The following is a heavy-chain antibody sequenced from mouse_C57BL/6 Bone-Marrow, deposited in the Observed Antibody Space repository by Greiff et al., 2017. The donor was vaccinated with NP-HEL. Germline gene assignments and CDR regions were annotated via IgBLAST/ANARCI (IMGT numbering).Heavy chain of an antibody. CDR2: IHPNSGST. V-gene: IGHV1-64*01. CDR3: ARLAVYYGNYVWFAY. D-gene: IGHD2-1*01. Sequence: QVQLKQPGAELVKPGASVKLSCKASGYTFTSYWMHWVKQRPGQGLEWIGMIHPNSGSTNYNEKFKSKATLTVDKSSSTAYMQLSSLTSEDSAVYYCARLAVYYGNYVWFAYWGQGTLVTVSA. J-gene: IGHJ3*01. CDR1: GYTFTSYW.